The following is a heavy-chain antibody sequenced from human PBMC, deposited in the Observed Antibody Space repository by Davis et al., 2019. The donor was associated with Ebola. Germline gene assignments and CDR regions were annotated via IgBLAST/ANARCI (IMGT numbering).Heavy chain of an antibody. V-gene: IGHV4-28*03. CDR3: ARGGTVAWPPYYFDY. CDR2: IYYSGST. J-gene: IGHJ4*02. D-gene: IGHD6-19*01. CDR1: GYSISTSSW. Sequence: MPSETLSLTCAVSGYSISTSSWWGWIRQPPGKGLEWIGFIYYSGSTYYNPSLKSRVTMSVDTSKNQFSLKLSSVTAVDTAVYYCARGGTVAWPPYYFDYWGQGTLVTVSS.